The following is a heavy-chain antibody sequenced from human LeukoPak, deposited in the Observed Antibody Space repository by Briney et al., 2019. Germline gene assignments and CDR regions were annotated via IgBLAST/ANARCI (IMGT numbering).Heavy chain of an antibody. CDR2: IYYSGST. D-gene: IGHD3-22*01. CDR1: GGSISSYY. J-gene: IGHJ4*02. V-gene: IGHV4-31*03. CDR3: ARADYDSSGYPGTIDY. Sequence: SETLSLTCTVSGGSISSYYWSWIRQHPGKGLEWIGYIYYSGSTYYNPSLKSRVTISVDTSKNQFSLKLSSVTAADTAVYYCARADYDSSGYPGTIDYWGQGTLVTVSS.